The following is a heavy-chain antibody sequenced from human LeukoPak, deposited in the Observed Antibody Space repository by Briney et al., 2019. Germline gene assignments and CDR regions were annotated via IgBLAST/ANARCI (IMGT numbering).Heavy chain of an antibody. CDR2: ISRSSTYI. CDR1: GFTFSSYN. CDR3: ASGYYDVLTGHAY. Sequence: GGSLRLSCAASGFTFSSYNMNWVRQAPGKGLEWVSSISRSSTYIYYEDSVKGRFTISRDNAKNSLSLQMNSLRAEDTAVYYCASGYYDVLTGHAYWGQGTLVTVSS. D-gene: IGHD3-9*01. J-gene: IGHJ4*02. V-gene: IGHV3-21*01.